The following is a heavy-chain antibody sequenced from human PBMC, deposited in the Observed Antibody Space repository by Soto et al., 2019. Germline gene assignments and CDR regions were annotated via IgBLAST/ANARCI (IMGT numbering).Heavy chain of an antibody. V-gene: IGHV3-21*01. J-gene: IGHJ4*02. Sequence: EVQLVESGGGLVKPGGSLRLSCAASGFAFSSYTMNWARQAPGKGLEWISCISNSHTSYIYYADSVKGRFSISRDNAKNSLYLQMNSLRAEDTAVYFCASPVFDYWGQGTLVTVSS. CDR2: ISNSHTSYI. CDR1: GFAFSSYT. CDR3: ASPVFDY.